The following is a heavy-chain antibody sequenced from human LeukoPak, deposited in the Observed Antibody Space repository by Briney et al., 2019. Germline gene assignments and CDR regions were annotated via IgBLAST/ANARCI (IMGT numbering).Heavy chain of an antibody. Sequence: SETLSLTCTVSGGSISSSSYYWGWIRQPPGKGLEWIGSIYYSGSTYYNPSLESRVTISVDTSKNQFSLKLSSVTAADTAVYYCARLSTLTPDRRLYYFDYWGQGTLVTVSS. CDR1: GGSISSSSYY. J-gene: IGHJ4*02. V-gene: IGHV4-39*01. D-gene: IGHD1-14*01. CDR2: IYYSGST. CDR3: ARLSTLTPDRRLYYFDY.